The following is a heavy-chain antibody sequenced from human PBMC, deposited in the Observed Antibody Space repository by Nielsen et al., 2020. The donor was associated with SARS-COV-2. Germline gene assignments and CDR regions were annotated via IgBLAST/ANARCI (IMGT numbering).Heavy chain of an antibody. J-gene: IGHJ6*03. Sequence: ASVKVSCKASGYTFTGYYMHWVRQAPGQGLEWMGWISAYNGNTNYAQKLQGRVTMTTDTSTSTAYMELRSLRSDDTAVYYCARAQGDILRTRGGYYYYYYMDVWGKGTTVTVSS. D-gene: IGHD2-21*01. CDR2: ISAYNGNT. CDR3: ARAQGDILRTRGGYYYYYYMDV. V-gene: IGHV1-18*04. CDR1: GYTFTGYY.